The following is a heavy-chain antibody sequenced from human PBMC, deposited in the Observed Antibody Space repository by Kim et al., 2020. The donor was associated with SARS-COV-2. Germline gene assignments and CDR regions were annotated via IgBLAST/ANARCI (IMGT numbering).Heavy chain of an antibody. D-gene: IGHD6-19*01. J-gene: IGHJ4*02. CDR3: ARRDYNSGWFFDL. V-gene: IGHV5-51*01. Sequence: NPSFEGQVTISADKSTRTAYLQWSRLKASDTAIYYCARRDYNSGWFFDLWGQGTLVTVSS.